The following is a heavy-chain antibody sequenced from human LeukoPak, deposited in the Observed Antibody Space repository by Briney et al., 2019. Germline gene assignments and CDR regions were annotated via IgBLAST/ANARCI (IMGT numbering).Heavy chain of an antibody. CDR3: AKDIAAVIPYNWFDP. CDR1: GFTFSSYA. D-gene: IGHD6-13*01. J-gene: IGHJ5*02. V-gene: IGHV3-23*01. CDR2: ISGSGGST. Sequence: PGGSLRLSCAASGFTFSSYAMSWARQAPGKGLEWVSAISGSGGSTYYADSVKGRFTISRDNSKNTLYLQMNSLRAEDTAVYYCAKDIAAVIPYNWFDPWGQGTLVTVSS.